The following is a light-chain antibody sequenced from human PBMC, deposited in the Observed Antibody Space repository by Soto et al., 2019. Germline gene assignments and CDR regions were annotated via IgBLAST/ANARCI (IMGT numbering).Light chain of an antibody. J-gene: IGLJ2*01. CDR2: SNN. Sequence: QSVLTQPPSASGTPGQRVTISCSGSSSNIGTNTVNWYQQLPGSGPKFLIYSNNQRPSGVPDRFSGSKSGTSASLAISGLQPDDEADYYCAAWDGSLNGVLFGGGTKLTVL. CDR1: SSNIGTNT. V-gene: IGLV1-44*01. CDR3: AAWDGSLNGVL.